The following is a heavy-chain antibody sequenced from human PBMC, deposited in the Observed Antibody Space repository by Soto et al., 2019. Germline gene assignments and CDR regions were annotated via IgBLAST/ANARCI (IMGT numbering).Heavy chain of an antibody. CDR1: GGSISSSSYY. D-gene: IGHD4-17*01. CDR3: ARANDYGDYVDNIEEYYYYYGMDV. V-gene: IGHV4-39*01. Sequence: SETLSLTCTVSGGSISSSSYYWGWIRQPPGKGLEWIGSINYSGSTYYNPSLKSRVTISVDTSKNQFSLKLSSVTAADTAVYYCARANDYGDYVDNIEEYYYYYGMDVWGQGTTVTVSS. J-gene: IGHJ6*02. CDR2: INYSGST.